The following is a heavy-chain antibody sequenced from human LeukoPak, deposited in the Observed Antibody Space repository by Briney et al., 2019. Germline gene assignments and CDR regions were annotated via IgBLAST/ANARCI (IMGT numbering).Heavy chain of an antibody. J-gene: IGHJ5*02. CDR3: ARAPYDILTGYYSWFDP. V-gene: IGHV4-34*01. Sequence: SETLSLTCADHRGSSSAYYPSSIRQPPGKGLERIAHIYHSGITYYNPSLKSRVTISVDRSKNQFSLKLSSVTAADTAVYDWARAPYDILTGYYSWFDPWGQGTLVTVSS. CDR1: RGSSSAYY. CDR2: IYHSGIT. D-gene: IGHD3-9*01.